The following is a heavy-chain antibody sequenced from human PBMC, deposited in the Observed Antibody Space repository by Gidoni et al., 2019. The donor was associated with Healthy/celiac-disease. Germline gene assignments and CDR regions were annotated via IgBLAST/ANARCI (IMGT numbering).Heavy chain of an antibody. CDR2: ISYDGSNK. J-gene: IGHJ4*02. CDR1: GFTFSSYA. D-gene: IGHD3-10*01. Sequence: QVPLVESGGGVVQPGRSLRLSCAASGFTFSSYAMHWVRQAPGKGLEWVAVISYDGSNKYYADSVKGRFTISRDNSKNTLYLQMNSLRAEDTAVYYCASSPYGGPTNYWGQGTLVTVSS. V-gene: IGHV3-30-3*01. CDR3: ASSPYGGPTNY.